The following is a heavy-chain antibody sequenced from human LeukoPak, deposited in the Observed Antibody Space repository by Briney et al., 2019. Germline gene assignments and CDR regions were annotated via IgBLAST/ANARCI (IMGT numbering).Heavy chain of an antibody. CDR3: SAERITLVRGIIWDDF. V-gene: IGHV3-21*03. Sequence: GGSLRLSCAASGFTFSTYNMNWVRQAPGKGLEWVSSITSSSSYTFYADSVKGRFTISRDNAKNSLYLQMNSLKTEDTAVYYCSAERITLVRGIIWDDFWGQGTLVTVSS. J-gene: IGHJ4*02. CDR2: ITSSSSYT. CDR1: GFTFSTYN. D-gene: IGHD3-10*01.